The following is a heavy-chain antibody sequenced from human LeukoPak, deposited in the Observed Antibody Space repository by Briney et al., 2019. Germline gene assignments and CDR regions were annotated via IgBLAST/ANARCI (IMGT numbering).Heavy chain of an antibody. V-gene: IGHV4-39*01. CDR2: IYYSGST. J-gene: IGHJ5*02. CDR1: GGSIRSSSYY. CDR3: ARPRTYYDILTGYVWFEP. Sequence: SETLSLTCTASGGSIRSSSYYWGWIRQAPGKGLEWIGCIYYSGSTYYNPSLKRRVTISVDTSKNQFSLKLSSVTAADTAVYYCARPRTYYDILTGYVWFEPWGQGTLVTVSS. D-gene: IGHD3-9*01.